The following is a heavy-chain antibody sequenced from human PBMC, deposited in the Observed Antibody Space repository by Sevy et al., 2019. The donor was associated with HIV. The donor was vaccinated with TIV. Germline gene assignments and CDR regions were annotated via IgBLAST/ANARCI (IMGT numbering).Heavy chain of an antibody. V-gene: IGHV4-59*13. CDR1: GGSISSYY. CDR3: ASFAVGSGSYRGYFDY. Sequence: SETLSLTCTVSGGSISSYYWSWIRQPPGKGLEWIGYIYYSGSTNYNPSLKSRVTISVDTSKNQFSLKLSSVTAADTAVYYCASFAVGSGSYRGYFDYWGQGTQVTVSS. D-gene: IGHD3-10*01. CDR2: IYYSGST. J-gene: IGHJ4*02.